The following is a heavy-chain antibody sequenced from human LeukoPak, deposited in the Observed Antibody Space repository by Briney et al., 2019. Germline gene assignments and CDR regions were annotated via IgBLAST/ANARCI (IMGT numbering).Heavy chain of an antibody. V-gene: IGHV3-30*03. Sequence: PGRSLRLSCAASGFTFSSYGMHWVRQAPGKGLEWVAVISYDGSNKYYADSVKGRFTISRDNSKNTLYLQMNSLRAEDTAVYYCARVGDSSGYYPFDYWGQGTLVTVSS. CDR2: ISYDGSNK. CDR1: GFTFSSYG. J-gene: IGHJ4*02. CDR3: ARVGDSSGYYPFDY. D-gene: IGHD3-22*01.